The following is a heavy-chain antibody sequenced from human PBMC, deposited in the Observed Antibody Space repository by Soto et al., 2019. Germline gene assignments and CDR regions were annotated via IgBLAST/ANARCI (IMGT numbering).Heavy chain of an antibody. J-gene: IGHJ6*02. V-gene: IGHV3-30-3*01. Sequence: QVQLVESGGGVVQPGRSLRLSCAASGFTFSSYAMHWVRQAPGKGLEWVAVISYDGSNKYYADSVKGRFTISRDNSKNTLYLQMNSLRAEDTAVYYCARASESGSYYYYGMDVWGQGTTVTVSS. CDR1: GFTFSSYA. D-gene: IGHD1-26*01. CDR2: ISYDGSNK. CDR3: ARASESGSYYYYGMDV.